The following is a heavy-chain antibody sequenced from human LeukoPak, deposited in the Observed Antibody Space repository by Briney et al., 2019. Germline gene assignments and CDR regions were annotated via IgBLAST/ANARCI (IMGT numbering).Heavy chain of an antibody. D-gene: IGHD3-22*01. CDR1: GGSISSYY. Sequence: KSSETLSLTCTVSGGSISSYYWSWIRQPPGKGLEWIGYIYYSGSTNYNPSLKSRVTISVDTSKNQFPLKLSSVTAADTAVYYCARDAYYYDSSGYYGHFDYWGQGTLVTVSS. CDR2: IYYSGST. V-gene: IGHV4-59*01. J-gene: IGHJ4*02. CDR3: ARDAYYYDSSGYYGHFDY.